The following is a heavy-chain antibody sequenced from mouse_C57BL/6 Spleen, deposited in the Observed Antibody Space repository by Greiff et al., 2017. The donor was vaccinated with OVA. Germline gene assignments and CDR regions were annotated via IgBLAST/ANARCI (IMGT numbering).Heavy chain of an antibody. D-gene: IGHD2-3*01. J-gene: IGHJ1*03. Sequence: EVQLQQSGPELVKPGASVKISCKASGYTFTDYYMNWVKQSHGKSLEWIGDINPNNGGTSYNQKFKGKATLTVDKSSSTAYMELRSLTSEDSAVYYCARPYDGYSYFDVWGTGTTVTVSS. CDR2: INPNNGGT. CDR1: GYTFTDYY. CDR3: ARPYDGYSYFDV. V-gene: IGHV1-26*01.